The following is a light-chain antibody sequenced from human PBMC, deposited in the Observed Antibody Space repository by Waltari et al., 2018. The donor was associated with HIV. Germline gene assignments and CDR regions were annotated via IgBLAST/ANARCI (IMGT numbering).Light chain of an antibody. CDR1: SSAVGRYNY. V-gene: IGLV2-11*01. Sequence: QSALTQPRSVSGSPGQSVTISCTGTSSAVGRYNYVSWYQQHPGKAPKLIIYDVSKRPSGVPDRFSGSKSGNTASLTISGLQAEDEADYYCCSYAGSYRGVFGGGTKLTVL. CDR3: CSYAGSYRGV. J-gene: IGLJ2*01. CDR2: DVS.